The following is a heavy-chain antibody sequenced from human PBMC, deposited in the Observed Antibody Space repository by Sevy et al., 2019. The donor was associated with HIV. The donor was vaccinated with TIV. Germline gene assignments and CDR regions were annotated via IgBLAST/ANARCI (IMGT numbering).Heavy chain of an antibody. J-gene: IGHJ4*02. D-gene: IGHD3-3*01. CDR1: GFSFSTYA. Sequence: GGSLRLSYAASGFSFSTYAMTWVRQAPGKGLEWVSGISGSGTSTYYTDSGKGRFTISRDNSKNTVYLQMNNLRAEDTAVYYCGKVSIFGVGGFYDYWGQGTLVTVSS. CDR2: ISGSGTST. V-gene: IGHV3-23*01. CDR3: GKVSIFGVGGFYDY.